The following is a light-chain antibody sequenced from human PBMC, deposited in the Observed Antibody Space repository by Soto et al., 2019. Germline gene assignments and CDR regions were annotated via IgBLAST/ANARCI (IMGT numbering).Light chain of an antibody. Sequence: QAVVTQEPSFSVSPGGTVTLTCGLTSGSVSTGYHPSWHQQTPGQAPRTLIYSTNTRSSGVPDRFSGSILGNKAALTIAGAQADDESDYYCVLYMGGGSYVFGTGTKLTVL. CDR1: SGSVSTGYH. CDR2: STN. CDR3: VLYMGGGSYV. V-gene: IGLV8-61*01. J-gene: IGLJ1*01.